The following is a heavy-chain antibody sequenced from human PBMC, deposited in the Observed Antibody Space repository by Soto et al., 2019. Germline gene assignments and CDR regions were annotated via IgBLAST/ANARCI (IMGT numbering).Heavy chain of an antibody. CDR3: AKSPNFYCSSYHCYKYYFDY. J-gene: IGHJ4*02. CDR1: GFTFNTFG. CDR2: ISYDGSDK. V-gene: IGHV3-30*18. Sequence: ESGGGVVLPGRSPRLSCAASGFTFNTFGMHWVRQAPGKGLEWVAVISYDGSDKYYSDSVRGRFTISRDNSMNTLYLQMNSLRTEDTAVYYCAKSPNFYCSSYHCYKYYFDYWGQGTLVTVSS. D-gene: IGHD2-2*01.